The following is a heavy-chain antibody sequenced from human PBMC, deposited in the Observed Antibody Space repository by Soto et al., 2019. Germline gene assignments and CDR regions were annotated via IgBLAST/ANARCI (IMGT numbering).Heavy chain of an antibody. V-gene: IGHV3-33*01. CDR1: GFTFSSYY. J-gene: IGHJ4*02. Sequence: GGSLRLSCAASGFTFSSYYIHWVRQAPGKGLEWVAIIWYDGSDKYYADSVKGRFTISRDNSKNTLFLQMDSLRVEDTAIYYCARDRVSSFDYWGQGSLVTVS. CDR3: ARDRVSSFDY. CDR2: IWYDGSDK.